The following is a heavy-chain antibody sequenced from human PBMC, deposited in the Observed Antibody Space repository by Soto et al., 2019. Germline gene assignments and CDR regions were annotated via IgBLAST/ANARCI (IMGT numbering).Heavy chain of an antibody. CDR1: GYTLTELS. CDR2: FDPEDGET. Sequence: ASVKVSCKVSGYTLTELSMHWVRQAPGKGLEWMGGFDPEDGETIYAQKFQGRVTTTEDTSTDTAYMELSSLRSEDTAVYYCATVYPLLREDYSYGMDVWGPGTTVTVSS. J-gene: IGHJ6*02. CDR3: ATVYPLLREDYSYGMDV. D-gene: IGHD3-3*01. V-gene: IGHV1-24*01.